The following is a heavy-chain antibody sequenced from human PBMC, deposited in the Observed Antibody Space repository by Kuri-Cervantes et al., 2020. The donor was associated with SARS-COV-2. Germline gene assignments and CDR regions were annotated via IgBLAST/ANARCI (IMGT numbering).Heavy chain of an antibody. Sequence: GESLKISCTASGFTFGDYAMSWVRQAPGKGLEWVGFFRSKAYGGTTEYAASVKGRFTISRDDSKSIAYLQMNSLKTEDTAVYYCTRDDFWSGYSNYWGQGTLVTVSS. CDR2: FRSKAYGGTT. CDR3: TRDDFWSGYSNY. CDR1: GFTFGDYA. J-gene: IGHJ4*02. V-gene: IGHV3-49*04. D-gene: IGHD3-3*01.